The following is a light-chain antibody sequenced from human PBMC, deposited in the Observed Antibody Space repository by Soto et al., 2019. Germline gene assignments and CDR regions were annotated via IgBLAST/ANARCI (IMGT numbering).Light chain of an antibody. V-gene: IGKV1-17*01. Sequence: DIQMTHSPSTLSGSVGHRVTITCRASQDIRKGLAWYQQKPGKAHNLLIHTAYSLPTGVQSRFSGSGSGTEFTLTISSLQPEDFATYYCKQRHSYPITFGQGTRLEIK. CDR3: KQRHSYPIT. CDR2: TAY. J-gene: IGKJ5*01. CDR1: QDIRKG.